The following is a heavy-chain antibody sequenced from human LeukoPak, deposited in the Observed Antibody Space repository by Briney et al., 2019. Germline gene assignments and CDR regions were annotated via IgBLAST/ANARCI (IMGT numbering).Heavy chain of an antibody. J-gene: IGHJ4*02. CDR1: GFTFSIYS. Sequence: GGSLRLSCAASGFTFSIYSINWVRQAPGKGLEWVSFITGNSNYVYYADSVKGRFTISRDNAKNSLYLQMNSLRVEDTAVYYCARDRVSGSGSIDYWGQGTLVTVSS. D-gene: IGHD3-10*01. CDR2: ITGNSNYV. V-gene: IGHV3-21*01. CDR3: ARDRVSGSGSIDY.